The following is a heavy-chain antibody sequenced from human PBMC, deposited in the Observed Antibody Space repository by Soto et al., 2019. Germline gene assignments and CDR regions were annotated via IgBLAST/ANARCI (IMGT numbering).Heavy chain of an antibody. CDR3: ARENRFGTVTTGNGFDP. V-gene: IGHV4-4*07. J-gene: IGHJ5*02. CDR1: GGSISSYY. Sequence: QVQLQESGPGLVKPSETLSLTCTVSGGSISSYYWSWIRQPAGKGLEWLGRIYTSGSTNYNPSRKSRVTKSVYTSKNQFSLKLSAVTAADTAVYYCARENRFGTVTTGNGFDPWGQGTLVTVSS. CDR2: IYTSGST. D-gene: IGHD4-4*01.